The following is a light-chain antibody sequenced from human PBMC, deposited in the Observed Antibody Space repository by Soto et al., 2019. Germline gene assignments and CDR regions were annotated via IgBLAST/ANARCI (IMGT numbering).Light chain of an antibody. CDR2: GAS. CDR1: QSVTSSS. J-gene: IGKJ5*01. V-gene: IGKV3D-20*02. Sequence: EIVLTQFPGTLSLSPVERSTLSFRASQSVTSSSLAWYQQKVGRAPRVLIYGASNRATGIPDRFSGSGSGTDFTLTINDLEPGDSAVYYCQQRSNWPPFGQGTRLEIK. CDR3: QQRSNWPP.